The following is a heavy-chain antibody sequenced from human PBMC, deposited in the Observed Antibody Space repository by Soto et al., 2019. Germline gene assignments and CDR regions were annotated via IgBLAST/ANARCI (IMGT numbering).Heavy chain of an antibody. J-gene: IGHJ4*02. D-gene: IGHD2-2*01. V-gene: IGHV3-23*01. CDR1: GFTFSSYA. CDR2: ISGSGGST. Sequence: LILSCADSGFTFSSYAMVLVRPAPGKGLEWVSAISGSGGSTYYADSVKGRFTISRDNSKNTLYLQMNSLRAEDTAVYYCAKDTPEYHFYFDYWGQGTLVKVSS. CDR3: AKDTPEYHFYFDY.